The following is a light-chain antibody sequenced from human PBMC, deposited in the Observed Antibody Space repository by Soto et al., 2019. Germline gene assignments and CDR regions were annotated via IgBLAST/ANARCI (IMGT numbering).Light chain of an antibody. CDR1: PSTSYRQ. J-gene: IGKJ1*01. CDR3: QQYESSSWT. V-gene: IGKV3-20*01. Sequence: DIVLTQSPGTLSLSPGERATLSCRASPSTSYRQLAWYQQKPGQAPRVLIYGASSRATGIPERFSGSGSGTEFTLTISRLEPEDFAAYYCQQYESSSWTFGQGTKVEIK. CDR2: GAS.